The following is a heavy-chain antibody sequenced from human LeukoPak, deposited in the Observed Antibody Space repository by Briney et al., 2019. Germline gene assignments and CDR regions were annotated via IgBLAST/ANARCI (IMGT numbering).Heavy chain of an antibody. V-gene: IGHV6-1*01. J-gene: IGHJ5*02. CDR2: TYYRSTWYN. CDR1: GDSVSSNSVT. D-gene: IGHD2-2*01. CDR3: ARRLTQYDCFDP. Sequence: SQTLSLTCAISGDSVSSNSVTWNWIRQSPSRGLEWLGRTYYRSTWYNDYAVSVRGRTTVNPDTSKNQFSRNLNSVTPEDTAVYYCARRLTQYDCFDPWGQGILVTVSS.